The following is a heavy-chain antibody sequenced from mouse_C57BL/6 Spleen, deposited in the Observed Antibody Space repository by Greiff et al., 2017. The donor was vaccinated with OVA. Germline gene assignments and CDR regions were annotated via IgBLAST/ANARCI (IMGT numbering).Heavy chain of an antibody. CDR1: GYTFTDYN. CDR3: AGITTVVAAFDY. J-gene: IGHJ2*01. CDR2: INPNNGGT. V-gene: IGHV1-22*01. D-gene: IGHD1-1*01. Sequence: VQLKESGPELVKPGASVKMSCKASGYTFTDYNMHWVKQSHGKSLEWIGYINPNNGGTSYNQKFKGKATLTVNKSSSTAYMELRSLTSEDSAVYYCAGITTVVAAFDYWGQGTTLTVSS.